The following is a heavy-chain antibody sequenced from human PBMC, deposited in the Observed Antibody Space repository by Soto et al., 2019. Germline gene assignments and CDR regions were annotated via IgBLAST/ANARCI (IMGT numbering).Heavy chain of an antibody. Sequence: QVQLQESGPGLVKPSETLSLTCTVSGGSISSYYWSWIRQPPGKGLEWIGYIYYSGSTNYNPSLKSRVTISVDTSKNQFSLKLSSVTAADTAVYYCARIGVYGDYVGYYYYYMDVWGKGTTVTVSS. CDR1: GGSISSYY. CDR2: IYYSGST. V-gene: IGHV4-59*01. CDR3: ARIGVYGDYVGYYYYYMDV. D-gene: IGHD4-17*01. J-gene: IGHJ6*03.